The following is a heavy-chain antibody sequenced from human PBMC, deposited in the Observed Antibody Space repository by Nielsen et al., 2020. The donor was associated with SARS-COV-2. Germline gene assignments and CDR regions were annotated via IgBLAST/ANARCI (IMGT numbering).Heavy chain of an antibody. CDR1: GFTFDDYA. V-gene: IGHV3-20*01. D-gene: IGHD5-18*01. J-gene: IGHJ3*02. Sequence: GESLKISCAASGFTFDDYAMHWVRQAPGKGPEWVSGINWNGGSTGYADSVKVRFTISRDNAKNSLYLQMNSLRAEDTALYHCAKDLRVTAMAGKKDAFDIWGQGTMVTVSS. CDR2: INWNGGST. CDR3: AKDLRVTAMAGKKDAFDI.